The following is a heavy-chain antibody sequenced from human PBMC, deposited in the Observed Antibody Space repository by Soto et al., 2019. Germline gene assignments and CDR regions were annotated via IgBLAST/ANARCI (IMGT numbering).Heavy chain of an antibody. V-gene: IGHV4-34*01. D-gene: IGHD3-3*01. CDR1: GGSFSGYY. CDR2: INHSGST. Sequence: SETLSLTCAVYGGSFSGYYWSWIRQPPGKGLEWIGEINHSGSTNYNPSLKSRVTISVDTSKNQFSLKLSSVTAADTAVYYCARGGLITIFGVTDAFDIWGQGTMVTVSS. J-gene: IGHJ3*02. CDR3: ARGGLITIFGVTDAFDI.